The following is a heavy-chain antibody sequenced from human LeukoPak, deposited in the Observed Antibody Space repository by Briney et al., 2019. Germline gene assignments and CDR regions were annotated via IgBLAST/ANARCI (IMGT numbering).Heavy chain of an antibody. CDR1: GYTFTGYG. D-gene: IGHD3-10*01. V-gene: IGHV1-18*01. J-gene: IGHJ4*02. CDR3: ARDVISGTYNVDY. Sequence: ASVKGSCKASGYTFTGYGISWVRRAPGPGLEWMGWISAYNGNTNSAQKLRGRFTMTTDTSTRTAYTVLRSLRSDDTAVYYSARDVISGTYNVDYWGQGTLVTASS. CDR2: ISAYNGNT.